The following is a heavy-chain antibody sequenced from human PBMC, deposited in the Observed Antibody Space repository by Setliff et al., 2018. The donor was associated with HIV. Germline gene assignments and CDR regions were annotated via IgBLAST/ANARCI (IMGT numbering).Heavy chain of an antibody. J-gene: IGHJ6*02. CDR2: IKQDGSEK. D-gene: IGHD3-22*01. CDR3: ARRKYYYDSTAYFHYKYYGLDV. V-gene: IGHV3-7*03. CDR1: GFTFSSYW. Sequence: PGGSLRLSCAGSGFTFSSYWMSWVRQAPGRGLEWVANIKQDGSEKYYVESVKGRFTISRDNSKNTLYLQMNSLRAEDTAVYYCARRKYYYDSTAYFHYKYYGLDVWGQGTTVTVSS.